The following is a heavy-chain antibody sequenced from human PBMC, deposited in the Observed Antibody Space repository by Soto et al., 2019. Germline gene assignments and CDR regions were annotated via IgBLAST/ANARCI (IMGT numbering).Heavy chain of an antibody. CDR3: ATKQLSWFDP. J-gene: IGHJ5*02. V-gene: IGHV1-69*13. Sequence: GASVKVSCKASGGTFSSYAISWVRQAPGQGLEWMGGIFPIFGTANYAQKFQGRVTIIADESTSTAYMELSSLRSEDTAVYYCATKQLSWFDPWGQGTLVTVSS. D-gene: IGHD3-10*01. CDR2: IFPIFGTA. CDR1: GGTFSSYA.